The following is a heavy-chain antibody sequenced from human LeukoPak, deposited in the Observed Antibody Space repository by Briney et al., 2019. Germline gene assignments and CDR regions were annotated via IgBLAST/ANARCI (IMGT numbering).Heavy chain of an antibody. CDR3: ARGYGYNSEY. J-gene: IGHJ4*02. CDR2: IYHSGST. Sequence: SETLSLTCTVSGYSISSGYYWCWIRQPPGKVLEWIGSIYHSGSTYYNPSLKRRVTISLDTSKNQFSLKLTSVTAADTAVYYCARGYGYNSEYWGQGIVVTVSP. V-gene: IGHV4-38-2*02. D-gene: IGHD5-24*01. CDR1: GYSISSGYY.